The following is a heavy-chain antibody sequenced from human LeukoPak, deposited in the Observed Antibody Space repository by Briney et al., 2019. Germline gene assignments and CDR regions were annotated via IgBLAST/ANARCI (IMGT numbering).Heavy chain of an antibody. J-gene: IGHJ6*02. D-gene: IGHD3-22*01. V-gene: IGHV1-8*01. Sequence: ASVKVSCKASGYTFTSYDINWVRQATGQGLEWMGWMNPNSGNTGYAQKFQGRVTMTRNTSISTAYMELSSLRSEDTAVYYCAREQRYYDSSGYSYYYYGMDVWGQGTTVTVSS. CDR2: MNPNSGNT. CDR3: AREQRYYDSSGYSYYYYGMDV. CDR1: GYTFTSYD.